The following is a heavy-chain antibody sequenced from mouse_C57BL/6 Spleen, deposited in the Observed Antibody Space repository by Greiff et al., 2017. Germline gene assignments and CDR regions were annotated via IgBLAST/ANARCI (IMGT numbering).Heavy chain of an antibody. CDR3: ARWGYYTNHVGYFDD. CDR2: ISYSGST. CDR1: GYSITSDY. J-gene: IGHJ2*01. V-gene: IGHV3-8*01. Sequence: EVQLQESVPGLAKPSQTLPLTCSVTGYSITSDYWNWIRTFPGNKLEYMGYISYSGSTYYNPSLKSRISITRDTSKTQYYLQLNSVTTEDTATSYCARWGYYTNHVGYFDDWGQGTTLTVSS. D-gene: IGHD2-12*01.